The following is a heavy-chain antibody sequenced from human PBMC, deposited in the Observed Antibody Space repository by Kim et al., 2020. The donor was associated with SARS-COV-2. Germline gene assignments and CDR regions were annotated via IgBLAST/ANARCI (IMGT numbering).Heavy chain of an antibody. Sequence: SETLSLTCAVYGGSFSGYYWSWIRQPPGKGLEWIGEINHSGSTNYNPSLKSRVTISVDTSKNQFSLKLSSVTAADTAVYYCARASPRGIQLWFKVNWFDPWGQGTLVTVSS. D-gene: IGHD5-18*01. CDR3: ARASPRGIQLWFKVNWFDP. CDR1: GGSFSGYY. CDR2: INHSGST. J-gene: IGHJ5*02. V-gene: IGHV4-34*01.